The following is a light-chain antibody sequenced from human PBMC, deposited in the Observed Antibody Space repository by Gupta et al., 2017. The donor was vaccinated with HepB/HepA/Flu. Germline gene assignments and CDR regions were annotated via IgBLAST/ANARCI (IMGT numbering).Light chain of an antibody. CDR2: DVV. CDR1: TSDIGLYTY. V-gene: IGLV2-11*01. CDR3: SSYAGFNTYI. Sequence: QSDLSPPRSVSGSPGQSVTISCSGTTSDIGLYTYISWFQHRPGELPKLLIYDVVKRPSGVPDRFSGSKSGVTASLTISGLQSDDESDYYCSSYAGFNTYIFGSGTTVTVL. J-gene: IGLJ1*01.